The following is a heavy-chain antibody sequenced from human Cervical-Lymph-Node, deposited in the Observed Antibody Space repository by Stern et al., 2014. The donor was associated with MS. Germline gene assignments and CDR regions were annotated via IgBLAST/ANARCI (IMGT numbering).Heavy chain of an antibody. V-gene: IGHV5-51*03. CDR2: IFPGDSET. CDR1: GYNFVDYW. J-gene: IGHJ4*01. CDR3: ARLSCSGGSCSSGEFIDY. Sequence: EVHLVESGAEVKKPGESLKISCKGSGYNFVDYWIGWARQTPGKGLEWVGLIFPGDSETSYRPSLRGQVTVSVDNSIRTASLQWNSLKVSDTAMYYCARLSCSGGSCSSGEFIDYWGQGALVTVSS. D-gene: IGHD2-15*01.